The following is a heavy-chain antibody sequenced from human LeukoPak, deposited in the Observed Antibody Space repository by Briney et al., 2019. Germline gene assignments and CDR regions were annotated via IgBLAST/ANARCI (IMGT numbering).Heavy chain of an antibody. V-gene: IGHV3-9*01. CDR2: ISWNSGSI. CDR3: AKDTAMAIFDY. D-gene: IGHD5-18*01. Sequence: GGSLRLSCAASGFTFDDYAMHWVRQAPGKGLEWVSGISWNSGSIGYADSVKGRFTISRGNAKNSLYLQMNSLRAEDTALYYCAKDTAMAIFDYWGQGTLVTVPS. J-gene: IGHJ4*02. CDR1: GFTFDDYA.